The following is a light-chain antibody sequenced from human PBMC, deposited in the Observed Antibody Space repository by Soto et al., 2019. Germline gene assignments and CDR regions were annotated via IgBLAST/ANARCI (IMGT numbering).Light chain of an antibody. V-gene: IGKV4-1*01. CDR3: QQYYSTPRGFF. CDR1: QSVLYSSNNKNY. Sequence: DIVMTQSPDSLAVSLGERATINCKSSQSVLYSSNNKNYLAWYQQKPGQPPKLLIYWASTRESGVPDRFSGSGSGTDFTLTISSLQAEDVAVYYCQQYYSTPRGFFFGQGTKLEIK. J-gene: IGKJ2*01. CDR2: WAS.